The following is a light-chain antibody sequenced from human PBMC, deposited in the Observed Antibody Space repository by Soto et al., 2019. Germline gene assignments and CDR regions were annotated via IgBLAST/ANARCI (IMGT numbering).Light chain of an antibody. Sequence: QSALTQPASVSGSPGQSITISCTGTSGDVGGYNYVSWYQQHPGKAPKLMIYDVSNRPSGVSNRFSGSKSGNTASLTISGLQAEDEADYYCSSYTSSSTLVFETGTKVTVL. CDR2: DVS. CDR1: SGDVGGYNY. V-gene: IGLV2-14*01. J-gene: IGLJ1*01. CDR3: SSYTSSSTLV.